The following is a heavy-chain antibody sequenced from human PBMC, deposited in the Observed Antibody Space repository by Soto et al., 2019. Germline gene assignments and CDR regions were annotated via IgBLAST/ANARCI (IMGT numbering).Heavy chain of an antibody. CDR2: IYYSGST. CDR1: GGSISSYY. V-gene: IGHV4-59*01. D-gene: IGHD6-6*01. Sequence: QVQLQESGPGLVKPSETLSLTCTVSGGSISSYYWSWIRQPPGKGLEWIGYIYYSGSTNYNPSLKSRVTISVDTSKNQFSLKLSSVTAADTAVYYCARDSYSSSRGGLSFDYWGQGTLVTVSS. CDR3: ARDSYSSSRGGLSFDY. J-gene: IGHJ4*02.